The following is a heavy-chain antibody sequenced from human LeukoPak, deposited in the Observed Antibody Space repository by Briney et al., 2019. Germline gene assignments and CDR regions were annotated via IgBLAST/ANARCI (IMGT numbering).Heavy chain of an antibody. J-gene: IGHJ5*02. Sequence: SGTLSLTCTVSGGSISSGDYYWSWIRQPPGKGLEWIGYIYYSGSTYYNPSLKSRVTISVDTSKNQFSLKLSSVTAADTAVYYCARDRTRHYYYGSGSYYNNWFDPWGQGTLVTVSS. CDR2: IYYSGST. V-gene: IGHV4-30-4*01. CDR3: ARDRTRHYYYGSGSYYNNWFDP. D-gene: IGHD3-10*01. CDR1: GGSISSGDYY.